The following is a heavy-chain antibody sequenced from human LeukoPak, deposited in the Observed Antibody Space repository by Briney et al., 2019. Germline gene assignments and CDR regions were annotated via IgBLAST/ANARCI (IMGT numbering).Heavy chain of an antibody. Sequence: GESLQISCKGSGYSFTSYWIGWVRQMPGKGLEWMGIIYPGDSDTRYSPSFQGQVTISADTSISPAYLQWSRLKASDTAMYYFARLGPRQLVGGYVDPWGQGTLVTVSS. D-gene: IGHD6-13*01. CDR3: ARLGPRQLVGGYVDP. J-gene: IGHJ5*02. CDR1: GYSFTSYW. V-gene: IGHV5-51*01. CDR2: IYPGDSDT.